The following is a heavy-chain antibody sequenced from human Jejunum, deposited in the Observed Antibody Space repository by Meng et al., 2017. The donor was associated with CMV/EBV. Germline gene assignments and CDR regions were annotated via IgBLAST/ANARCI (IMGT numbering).Heavy chain of an antibody. Sequence: SSGYYWGWIRQPPGKGLEWIGSIYHSGSPYYNPSLKSRITISVDTSKNQFSLNLSSVTAADTAVYYCARWGTYYYDSSGSYFVDYWGQGTLVTVSS. CDR1: SSGYY. CDR3: ARWGTYYYDSSGSYFVDY. D-gene: IGHD3-22*01. V-gene: IGHV4-38-2*01. J-gene: IGHJ4*02. CDR2: IYHSGSP.